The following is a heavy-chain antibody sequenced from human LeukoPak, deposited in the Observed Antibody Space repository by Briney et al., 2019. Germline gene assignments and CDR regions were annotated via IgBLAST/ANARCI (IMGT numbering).Heavy chain of an antibody. CDR2: IRYDGSNK. Sequence: PGGSLRLSCAASGFTFSSYGMHWVRQAPGKGLEWVAFIRYDGSNKYYADSVKGRFTISRDNSKNTLYLQMNSLRAEDTAVYYCAKGQDDSSGYTILDAFDIWGQGTMVTVSS. V-gene: IGHV3-30*02. D-gene: IGHD3-22*01. CDR1: GFTFSSYG. J-gene: IGHJ3*02. CDR3: AKGQDDSSGYTILDAFDI.